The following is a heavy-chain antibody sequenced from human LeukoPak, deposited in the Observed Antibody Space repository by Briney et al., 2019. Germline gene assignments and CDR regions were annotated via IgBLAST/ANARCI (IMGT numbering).Heavy chain of an antibody. CDR3: ARSLMVRGAINWLDP. CDR1: GFSFSSSG. Sequence: GRSLRLSCAASGFSFSSSGMHWVRQAPGKGLEWVAVIWYDGSHKYYADSVKGRFTISGDNSKNTMYLQMNSLRVEDTAVYYCARSLMVRGAINWLDPWGQGTLVIVSS. J-gene: IGHJ5*02. CDR2: IWYDGSHK. D-gene: IGHD3-10*01. V-gene: IGHV3-33*01.